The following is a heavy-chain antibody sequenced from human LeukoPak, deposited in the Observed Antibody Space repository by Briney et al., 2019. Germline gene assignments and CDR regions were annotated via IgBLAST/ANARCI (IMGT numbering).Heavy chain of an antibody. D-gene: IGHD3-22*01. CDR1: GGPFSGYY. CDR3: ARHEDSSGYYYTEY. J-gene: IGHJ4*02. V-gene: IGHV4-34*01. Sequence: SETLSLTCAVYGGPFSGYYWSWIRQPPGKGLEWIGEINHSGSTNYNPSLKSRVTISVDTSKNQFSLKLSSVTAADTAVYYCARHEDSSGYYYTEYWGQGTLVTVSS. CDR2: INHSGST.